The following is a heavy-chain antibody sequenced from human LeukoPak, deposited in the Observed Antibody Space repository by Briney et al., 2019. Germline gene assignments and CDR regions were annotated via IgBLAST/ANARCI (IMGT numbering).Heavy chain of an antibody. Sequence: GGSLRLSCAASGFTFSSYGMHWVRQAPGKGLEWVAVISYDGSNKYYAVPVKGRFTISRDNSKNTLYLQMNSLRVEDTAVYYCAKDVRALNNYGSGSSGFYWGQGTLVTVSS. V-gene: IGHV3-30*18. CDR2: ISYDGSNK. D-gene: IGHD3-10*01. CDR3: AKDVRALNNYGSGSSGFY. J-gene: IGHJ4*02. CDR1: GFTFSSYG.